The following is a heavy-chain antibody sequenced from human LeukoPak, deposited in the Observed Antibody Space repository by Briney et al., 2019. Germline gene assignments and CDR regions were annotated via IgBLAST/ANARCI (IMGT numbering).Heavy chain of an antibody. V-gene: IGHV3-23*01. CDR2: ISSSGGVT. CDR3: GKWVGDVSPRNFYHGMDV. CDR1: GFTFSSFA. J-gene: IGHJ6*02. Sequence: PGGSLRLPCAASGFTFSSFAMTWVRQAPGKGLEWVSSISSSGGVTYYADFVKRRFAISRANSKSTLYLQMDSLRGDDTAVYYCGKWVGDVSPRNFYHGMDVWGQGATVTVSS. D-gene: IGHD3-10*01.